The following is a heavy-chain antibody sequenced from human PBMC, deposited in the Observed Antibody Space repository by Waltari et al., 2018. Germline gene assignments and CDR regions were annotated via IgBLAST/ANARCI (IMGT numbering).Heavy chain of an antibody. CDR3: ASLYDFWSGYPDYYYYGMDV. Sequence: QVQLVQSGAEVKKPGASVKVSCKASGYTFTGYYMHWVRQAPGQGLEWMGRINPNSGGTNYAQKFQGRVTMTRDTSISTAYMELSRLRSDDTAVYYCASLYDFWSGYPDYYYYGMDVWGQGTTVTVSS. CDR2: INPNSGGT. V-gene: IGHV1-2*06. J-gene: IGHJ6*02. CDR1: GYTFTGYY. D-gene: IGHD3-3*01.